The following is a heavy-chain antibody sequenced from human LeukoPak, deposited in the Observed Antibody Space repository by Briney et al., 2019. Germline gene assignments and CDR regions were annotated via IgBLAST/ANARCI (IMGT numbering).Heavy chain of an antibody. J-gene: IGHJ4*02. V-gene: IGHV1-69*13. CDR2: IIPIFGTA. D-gene: IGHD2-2*01. CDR1: GYTFTGYY. Sequence: ASVKVSCKASGYTFTGYYMHWVRQAPGQGLEWMGGIIPIFGTANYAQKFQGRVTITADESTSTAYMELSSLRSEDTAVYYCARDGLYCSSTSCYFDYWGQGTLVTVSS. CDR3: ARDGLYCSSTSCYFDY.